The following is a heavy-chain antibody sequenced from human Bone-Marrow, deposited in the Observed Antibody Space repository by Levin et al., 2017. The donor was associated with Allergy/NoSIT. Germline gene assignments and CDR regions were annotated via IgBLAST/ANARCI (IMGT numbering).Heavy chain of an antibody. CDR2: INPTGGTT. CDR3: ARGTIPVLTPGARRGAFDV. J-gene: IGHJ3*01. Sequence: GESLKISCKTSGYTFTQSYIHWVRQAPGQTFEWLGVINPTGGTTDSPQRLRDRVTITRDTSTSTVYMELSSLRSEDTAIYFCARGTIPVLTPGARRGAFDVWGQGTSVIVSS. D-gene: IGHD1-26*01. CDR1: GYTFTQSY. V-gene: IGHV1-46*04.